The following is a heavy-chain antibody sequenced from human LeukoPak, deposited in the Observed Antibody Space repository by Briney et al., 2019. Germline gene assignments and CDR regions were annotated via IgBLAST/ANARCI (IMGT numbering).Heavy chain of an antibody. D-gene: IGHD3-9*01. J-gene: IGHJ6*03. CDR3: AKDGGEYYDILTGYYPRLYYMDV. CDR2: ISWNSGSI. Sequence: QPGGSLRLSCAASGLTFDDYAMHWVRQAPGKGLEWVSGISWNSGSIGYADSVKGRFTISRDNSKNTLYLQMNSLRAEDTAVYYCAKDGGEYYDILTGYYPRLYYMDVWGKGTTVTISS. CDR1: GLTFDDYA. V-gene: IGHV3-9*01.